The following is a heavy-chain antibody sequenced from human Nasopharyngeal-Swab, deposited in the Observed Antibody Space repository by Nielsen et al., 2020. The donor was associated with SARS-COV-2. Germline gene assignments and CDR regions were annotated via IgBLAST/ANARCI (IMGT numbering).Heavy chain of an antibody. D-gene: IGHD3-22*01. CDR2: ISSSGSTI. J-gene: IGHJ4*02. V-gene: IGHV3-11*01. Sequence: AGSLTLSCAASGFTFSDYYMSWIRQAPGKGLEWVSYISSSGSTIYYADSVKGRFTISRDNAKNSLYLQMNSLRAEDTAVYYCAREDTDYYDSSGYFDYWGQGTLVTVSS. CDR3: AREDTDYYDSSGYFDY. CDR1: GFTFSDYY.